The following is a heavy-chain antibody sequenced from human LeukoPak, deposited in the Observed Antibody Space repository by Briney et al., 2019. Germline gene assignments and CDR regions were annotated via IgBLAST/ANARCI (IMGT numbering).Heavy chain of an antibody. Sequence: PAETLPLTCTVSGDSIRRDNYYWGWIRQPPGKGLEWIGSIYYSGSTYYNPSLKSRVSISVDPSKSQFSLKLTSVTAADTAVYYCATHPLLDYWGQGSLVTVSS. J-gene: IGHJ4*02. CDR2: IYYSGST. CDR1: GDSIRRDNYY. V-gene: IGHV4-39*01. D-gene: IGHD3-16*02. CDR3: ATHPLLDY.